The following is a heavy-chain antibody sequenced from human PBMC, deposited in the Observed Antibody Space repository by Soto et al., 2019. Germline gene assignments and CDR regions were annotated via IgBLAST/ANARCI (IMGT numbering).Heavy chain of an antibody. Sequence: QVQLVQSGAEVKKPGASVKVSCKASGYTFTSYGISWVRQAPGQGLEWMGWVGAYNGNTNYAQELQGRVTMTTDTSRSTAYLEVRRLRSDDTAVYYFARLFNWSDVRGDYCYCMGDWGKGTT. J-gene: IGHJ6*03. CDR1: GYTFTSYG. D-gene: IGHD1-1*01. CDR2: VGAYNGNT. CDR3: ARLFNWSDVRGDYCYCMGD. V-gene: IGHV1-18*01.